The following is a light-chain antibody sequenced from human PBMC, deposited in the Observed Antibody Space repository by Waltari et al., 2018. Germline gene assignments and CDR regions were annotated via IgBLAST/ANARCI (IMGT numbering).Light chain of an antibody. Sequence: QSVLTQPPSVSGAPGQRVTVSCTGTSSNIGAGHDVHWYQQLPGTAPKLLIYSNKSRPSGVPGRFSGSKSGTSASLAITGLQAEDEADYYCQSYDSSLSGYVFGTGTKVTVL. CDR3: QSYDSSLSGYV. CDR1: SSNIGAGHD. J-gene: IGLJ1*01. CDR2: SNK. V-gene: IGLV1-40*01.